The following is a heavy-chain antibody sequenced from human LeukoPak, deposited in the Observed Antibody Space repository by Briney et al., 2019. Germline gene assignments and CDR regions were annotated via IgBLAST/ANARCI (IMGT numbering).Heavy chain of an antibody. CDR1: GFTFSSYS. D-gene: IGHD3-22*01. CDR2: ISSSSSYI. V-gene: IGHV3-21*01. CDR3: ARDPGDSSGYYLYYYFDY. Sequence: PGGSLRLSCAASGFTFSSYSMNWVRQAPGKGLEWVSSISSSSSYIYYADSVKGRFTISRDNAKNSLYLQMNSLRAEDTAVYYYARDPGDSSGYYLYYYFDYWGQGTLVTVSS. J-gene: IGHJ4*02.